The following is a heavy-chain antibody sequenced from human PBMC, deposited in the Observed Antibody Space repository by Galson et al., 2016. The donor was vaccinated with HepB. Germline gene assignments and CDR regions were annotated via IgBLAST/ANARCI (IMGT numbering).Heavy chain of an antibody. D-gene: IGHD3-10*01. V-gene: IGHV2-70*11. CDR1: GFSLSTSGMC. Sequence: PALVKPTQTLTLTCTFSGFSLSTSGMCVSWIRQPPGKALEWLARIDWDDDKYYSTSLKTRLTISKDTSKNQEVLTMTNMDPVDTATYYCSRMTNRGRHLSYFDYWGQGTLVTVSS. CDR2: IDWDDDK. CDR3: SRMTNRGRHLSYFDY. J-gene: IGHJ4*02.